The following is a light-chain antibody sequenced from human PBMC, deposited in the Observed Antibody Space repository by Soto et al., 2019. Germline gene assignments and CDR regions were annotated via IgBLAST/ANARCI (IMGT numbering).Light chain of an antibody. CDR2: EVI. V-gene: IGLV2-8*01. CDR1: SSDVGGYNY. Sequence: QSALTQPPSASGSPGQSVTISCTGTSSDVGGYNYVSWYQQHPGKAPKLIIYEVIKRPSGVPDRFSGSKSGNTASLTVSGLQAEDEAAYFCSCYAGGNNYGVFGGGTKLTVL. J-gene: IGLJ2*01. CDR3: SCYAGGNNYGV.